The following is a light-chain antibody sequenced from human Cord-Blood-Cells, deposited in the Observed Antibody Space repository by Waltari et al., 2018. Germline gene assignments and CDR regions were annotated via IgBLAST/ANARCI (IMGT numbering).Light chain of an antibody. Sequence: DIVMTQSPDSLAVSLGERATINCKSSQSVLYSSNNKNYLAWYQQKPGQPPKLLIYGASTRESGVPDRFSGSGSGTDFTLTISRLQAEDVAVYYCQQYYSTPYSFGQGTKLEIK. J-gene: IGKJ2*03. CDR2: GAS. CDR3: QQYYSTPYS. V-gene: IGKV4-1*01. CDR1: QSVLYSSNNKNY.